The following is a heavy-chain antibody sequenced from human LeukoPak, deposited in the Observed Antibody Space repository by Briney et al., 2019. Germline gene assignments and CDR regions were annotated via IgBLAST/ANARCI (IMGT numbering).Heavy chain of an antibody. D-gene: IGHD6-19*01. CDR1: GFTFSDYY. V-gene: IGHV3-11*01. Sequence: GGSLRLSCAASGFTFSDYYMSWIRQAPGKGLEGVSYISSSGSTIYYADSVKGRFTISRDNAKNSLYLQTNSLRAEDGAVYYYGRGGSSGWYARVYYYYYMDVWGKGTTVTVSS. CDR2: ISSSGSTI. CDR3: GRGGSSGWYARVYYYYYMDV. J-gene: IGHJ6*03.